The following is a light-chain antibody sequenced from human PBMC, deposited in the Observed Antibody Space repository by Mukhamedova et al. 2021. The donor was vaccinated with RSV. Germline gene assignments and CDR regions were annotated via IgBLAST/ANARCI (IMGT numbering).Light chain of an antibody. CDR2: DAS. V-gene: IGKV1-33*01. J-gene: IGKJ5*01. Sequence: WYQRRVHGKAPRLLIHDASNLETGVPSRFRGSGSGTDFTFTISSLQPEDIATYYCQQYDRIPITFGQGTRLETK. CDR3: QQYDRIPIT.